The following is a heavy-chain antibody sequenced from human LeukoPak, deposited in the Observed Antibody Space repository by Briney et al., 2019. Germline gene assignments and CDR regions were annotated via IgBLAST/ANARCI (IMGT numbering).Heavy chain of an antibody. CDR2: ISDDSSFT. D-gene: IGHD2-15*01. Sequence: TGGSLRLSCAASGFTFSSYSMNWVRQAPGKGLECISTISDDSSFTYYADSVKGRSAISRDDSKNTLYLQMNNLKVEDTAVYYCAKGRCSGVGCDSLHSWGQGALVTVSS. CDR1: GFTFSSYS. J-gene: IGHJ4*02. V-gene: IGHV3-21*04. CDR3: AKGRCSGVGCDSLHS.